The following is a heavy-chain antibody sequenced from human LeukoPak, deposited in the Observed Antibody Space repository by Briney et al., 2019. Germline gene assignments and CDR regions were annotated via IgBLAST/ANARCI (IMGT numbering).Heavy chain of an antibody. CDR3: ATCQPSGPLRSLSGMDV. J-gene: IGHJ6*02. Sequence: ASVKVSCKASGYTFTSYYMHWVRQAPGQGLEWMGIINPSGGSTSYAQKFQGRVTLTRDTSTSTVYMELSSLRSEDTAVYYCATCQPSGPLRSLSGMDVWGQGTTVTVSS. V-gene: IGHV1-46*01. CDR1: GYTFTSYY. D-gene: IGHD3-3*01. CDR2: INPSGGST.